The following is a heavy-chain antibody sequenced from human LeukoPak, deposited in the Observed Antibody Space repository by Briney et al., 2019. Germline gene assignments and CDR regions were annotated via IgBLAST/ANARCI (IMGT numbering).Heavy chain of an antibody. CDR2: ISAYNGNT. CDR3: AREGYSSGWYDGVYYYYMDV. D-gene: IGHD6-19*01. Sequence: ASVKVSCKASGYTFTSYGISWVRQAPGQGLEWMGWISAYNGNTNYAQKLQGRVTMTTDTSTSTAYMELRSLRSDDTAVYYCAREGYSSGWYDGVYYYYMDVWGKGTTVTVSS. CDR1: GYTFTSYG. J-gene: IGHJ6*03. V-gene: IGHV1-18*01.